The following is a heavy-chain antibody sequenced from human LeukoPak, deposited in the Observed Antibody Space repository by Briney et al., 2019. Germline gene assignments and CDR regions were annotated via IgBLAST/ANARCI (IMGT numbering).Heavy chain of an antibody. D-gene: IGHD3-16*01. CDR1: GYTFTDFY. J-gene: IGHJ4*02. V-gene: IGHV1-2*06. Sequence: EASVKVSCKPSGYTFTDFYIHWVRQAPGQGLEYMGRINTHNGGTVYALQFQGRLSMTRDTSISTAYMELQSLRSEDTAVYYCARDHDYEGLKGNYWGRGTMVTVSS. CDR3: ARDHDYEGLKGNY. CDR2: INTHNGGT.